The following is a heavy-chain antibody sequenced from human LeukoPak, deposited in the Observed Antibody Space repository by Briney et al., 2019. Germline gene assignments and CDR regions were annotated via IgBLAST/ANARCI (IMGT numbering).Heavy chain of an antibody. V-gene: IGHV1-69*05. D-gene: IGHD3-22*01. CDR1: GGTFSSYV. CDR3: ARTKGHYYDIIGFYY. J-gene: IGHJ4*02. CDR2: IIPIFGTT. Sequence: GASVKVSCKASGGTFSSYVISWVRQAPGQGLEWMGRIIPIFGTTNYAQKFQGRVTITTDESTAYMELSSLRSEDTAVYYCARTKGHYYDIIGFYYWGQGTLVTDSS.